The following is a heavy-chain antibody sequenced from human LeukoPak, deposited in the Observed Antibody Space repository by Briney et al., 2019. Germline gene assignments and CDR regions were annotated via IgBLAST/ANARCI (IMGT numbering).Heavy chain of an antibody. D-gene: IGHD3-10*01. Sequence: GGSLRLSCAASGFTLSSYWMHWVRQAPGKGLVWVSLINSDGSTTSYADSVKGRFTMSRDNAKNTLYLQVNSLRVEDTAVYYCARDASRYYGPMWGQGTLVTVSS. CDR1: GFTLSSYW. V-gene: IGHV3-74*01. J-gene: IGHJ4*02. CDR2: INSDGSTT. CDR3: ARDASRYYGPM.